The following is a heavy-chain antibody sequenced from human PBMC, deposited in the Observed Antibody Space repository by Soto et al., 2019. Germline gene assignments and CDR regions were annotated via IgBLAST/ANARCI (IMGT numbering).Heavy chain of an antibody. D-gene: IGHD4-17*01. J-gene: IGHJ4*02. V-gene: IGHV4-59*08. CDR3: ARAYGDYAIDY. CDR1: GGYIRSYY. CDR2: IYYSGST. Sequence: SETLSLTWTFSGGYIRSYYWSLIRQPPGKGLEWIGYIYYSGSTNYNPSLKSRVTISVDTSKNQFSLKLSSVTAADTAVYYCARAYGDYAIDYWGQGTLVTVSS.